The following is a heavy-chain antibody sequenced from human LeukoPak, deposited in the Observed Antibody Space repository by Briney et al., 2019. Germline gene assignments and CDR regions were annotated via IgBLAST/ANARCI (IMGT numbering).Heavy chain of an antibody. Sequence: SETLSLTCTVSGVSISSYYWTWIRQPPGKGLEWIGYVCYSGSTNYNPSLKSRVSISVDTSKNQFSLNLSSVTATDTAVYYCAREDGYNFCVIDYWGQGTLVTVSS. CDR3: AREDGYNFCVIDY. CDR1: GVSISSYY. V-gene: IGHV4-59*01. D-gene: IGHD5-24*01. J-gene: IGHJ4*02. CDR2: VCYSGST.